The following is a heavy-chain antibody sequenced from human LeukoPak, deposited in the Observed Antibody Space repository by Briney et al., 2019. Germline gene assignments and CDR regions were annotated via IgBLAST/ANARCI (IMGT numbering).Heavy chain of an antibody. D-gene: IGHD6-19*01. J-gene: IGHJ4*02. CDR3: ARPPDQRTSSGWLFDY. V-gene: IGHV3-33*01. CDR2: IWYDGSNK. CDR1: GFTFSSYG. Sequence: PGGSLRLSCAASGFTFSSYGMHWVCQAPGKGLEWVAVIWYDGSNKYYAGSVKGRFTISRDNSKNTLYLQMNSLRAEDTAVYYCARPPDQRTSSGWLFDYWGQGTLVTVSS.